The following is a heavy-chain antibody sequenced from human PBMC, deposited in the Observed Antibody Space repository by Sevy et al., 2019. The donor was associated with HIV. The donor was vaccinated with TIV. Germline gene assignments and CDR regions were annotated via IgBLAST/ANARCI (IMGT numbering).Heavy chain of an antibody. J-gene: IGHJ1*01. CDR2: ISASGGGT. D-gene: IGHD6-13*01. CDR1: GFIFSGYV. CDR3: AKDASSSWTGGTFQH. V-gene: IGHV3-23*01. Sequence: GGSLRLSCAASGFIFSGYVMSWVRQAPGKGLEWVSGISASGGGTYYADSVKGRFTVSRDNSKNTLYLEMNSLRAGDTAVYYCAKDASSSWTGGTFQHWGQGTLVTVSS.